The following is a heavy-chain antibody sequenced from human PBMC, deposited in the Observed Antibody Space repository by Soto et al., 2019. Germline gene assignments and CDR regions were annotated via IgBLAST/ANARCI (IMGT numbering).Heavy chain of an antibody. CDR1: GGTFSSYA. Sequence: ASVKVSCKASGGTFSSYAISWVRQAPGQGLEWMGGIIPIFGTANYAQKFQGRVTITADESTSTAYMELSSLRSEDTAVYYCARDAGYCSGGSCYSELYYYGMDVWGQGTTVTVS. D-gene: IGHD2-15*01. V-gene: IGHV1-69*13. J-gene: IGHJ6*02. CDR3: ARDAGYCSGGSCYSELYYYGMDV. CDR2: IIPIFGTA.